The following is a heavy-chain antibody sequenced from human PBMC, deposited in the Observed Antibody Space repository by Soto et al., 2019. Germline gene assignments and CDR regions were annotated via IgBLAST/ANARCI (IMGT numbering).Heavy chain of an antibody. V-gene: IGHV3-74*01. D-gene: IGHD6-13*01. Sequence: EVQLVESGGGLVQPGGSLRLSCAASGFTFSSYWMHWVRQAPGKGLVWVSRINSDGSSTSHADSVKGRFTISRDNAKNTLYLQMNSLRAEDTDVYYCARDQSSSWRGWFVPWGQGTLVTVSS. CDR2: INSDGSST. CDR3: ARDQSSSWRGWFVP. CDR1: GFTFSSYW. J-gene: IGHJ5*02.